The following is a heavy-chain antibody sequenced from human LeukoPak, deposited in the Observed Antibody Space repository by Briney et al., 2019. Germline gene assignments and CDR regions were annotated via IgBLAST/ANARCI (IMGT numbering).Heavy chain of an antibody. CDR3: ARKGPSSGFGELSIIYYYYGMDV. CDR1: GGTFSSYA. J-gene: IGHJ6*02. CDR2: INPSGGST. Sequence: GASVKVSCKASGGTFSSYAISWVRQAPGQGLEWMGIINPSGGSTSYAQKFQGRVTMTRDTSTSTVYMELSSLRSEDTAVYYCARKGPSSGFGELSIIYYYYGMDVWGQGTTVTVSS. D-gene: IGHD3-10*01. V-gene: IGHV1-46*01.